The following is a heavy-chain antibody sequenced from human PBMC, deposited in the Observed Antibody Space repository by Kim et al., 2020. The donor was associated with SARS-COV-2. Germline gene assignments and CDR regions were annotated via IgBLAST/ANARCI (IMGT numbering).Heavy chain of an antibody. J-gene: IGHJ6*03. CDR1: GGSFSGYY. Sequence: SETLSLTCAVYGGSFSGYYWSWIRQPPGKGLEWIGEINHSGSTNYNPSLKSRVTISVDMSKNQFSLKLSSVTAADTAVYYCARGTRQWLVRGSYYYYVDVWGKGTTVTVSS. D-gene: IGHD6-19*01. CDR2: INHSGST. V-gene: IGHV4-34*01. CDR3: ARGTRQWLVRGSYYYYVDV.